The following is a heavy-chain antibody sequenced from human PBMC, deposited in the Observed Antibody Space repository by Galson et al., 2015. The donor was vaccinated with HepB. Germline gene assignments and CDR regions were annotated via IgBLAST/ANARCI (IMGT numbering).Heavy chain of an antibody. D-gene: IGHD6-6*01. CDR1: GFTFSVYA. V-gene: IGHV3-23*01. CDR3: AKGTRSSSHYHGMDV. Sequence: SLRLSCAASGFTFSVYAMYWVRQAPGKGLEWVSVISGTGDGTYYADSVKGRFTISRDNSMNTVYLQMNSLRVEDTALYYCAKGTRSSSHYHGMDVWGQGTTVSVFS. CDR2: ISGTGDGT. J-gene: IGHJ6*02.